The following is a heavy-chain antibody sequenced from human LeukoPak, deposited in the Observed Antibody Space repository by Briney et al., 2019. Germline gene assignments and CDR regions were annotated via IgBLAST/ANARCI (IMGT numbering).Heavy chain of an antibody. D-gene: IGHD6-19*01. CDR1: GGSFSGYY. CDR2: INHSGST. J-gene: IGHJ4*02. V-gene: IGHV4-34*01. Sequence: SETLSLTCDVYGGSFSGYYWSWIRQPPGKGLEWIGEINHSGSTNYNPSLKSRVTISVDTSKNQFSLKLSSVTAADTAVYYCARVAGYSSGLGVDYWGQGTLVTVSS. CDR3: ARVAGYSSGLGVDY.